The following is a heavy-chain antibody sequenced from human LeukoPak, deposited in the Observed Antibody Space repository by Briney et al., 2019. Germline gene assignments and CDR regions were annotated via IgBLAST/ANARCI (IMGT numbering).Heavy chain of an antibody. CDR2: ISSSSSYI. CDR3: ARKGLWELPDY. Sequence: TGGSLRLPCAASGFTFSSYSMNWVRQAPGKGLEWVSSISSSSSYIYYADSVKGRFTISRDNAKNSLYLQMNSLRAEDTAVYYCARKGLWELPDYWGQGTLVTVSS. J-gene: IGHJ4*02. CDR1: GFTFSSYS. V-gene: IGHV3-21*01. D-gene: IGHD1-26*01.